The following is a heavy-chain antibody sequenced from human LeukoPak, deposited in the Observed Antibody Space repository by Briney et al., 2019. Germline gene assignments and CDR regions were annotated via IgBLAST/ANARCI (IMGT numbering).Heavy chain of an antibody. V-gene: IGHV3-30*02. CDR1: EFTFSSYG. CDR2: IRYDGSNK. J-gene: IGHJ4*02. Sequence: GGSLRLSCAASEFTFSSYGMHWVRQAPGKGLEWVAFIRYDGSNKYYPDSVKGRFTISRDNSKDMVYLQMNSLRPEDTAVYYCAKDWEAHCGGDCYSAFDHWGQGTLVTVSS. CDR3: AKDWEAHCGGDCYSAFDH. D-gene: IGHD2-21*01.